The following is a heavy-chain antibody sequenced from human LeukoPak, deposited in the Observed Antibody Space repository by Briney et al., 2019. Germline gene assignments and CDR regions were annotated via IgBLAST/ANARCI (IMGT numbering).Heavy chain of an antibody. V-gene: IGHV4-4*07. D-gene: IGHD6-19*01. CDR1: GGSISSYY. J-gene: IGHJ3*02. Sequence: SETLSLTCTVSGGSISSYYWSWIRQPARKGLEWIGRIYTSGSTNYNPSLKSRVTMSVDTSKNQFSLKLSSVTAADTAVYYCARTVCGTALSAFDIWGQGTMVTVSS. CDR2: IYTSGST. CDR3: ARTVCGTALSAFDI.